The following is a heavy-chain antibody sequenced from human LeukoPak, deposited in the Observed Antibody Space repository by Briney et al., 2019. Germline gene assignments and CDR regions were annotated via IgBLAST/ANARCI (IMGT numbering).Heavy chain of an antibody. V-gene: IGHV3-15*01. Sequence: PGGSLRPSCAASGFTFSDAWMSWVRQAPGKGLEWVGRIKSKTDGGTTDYAAPVKGRFTISRDDSKNTLYLQMNSLRAEDAAVYYCARDQGMQLVRLTFDYWGQGTLVTVSS. CDR3: ARDQGMQLVRLTFDY. CDR2: IKSKTDGGTT. J-gene: IGHJ4*02. CDR1: GFTFSDAW. D-gene: IGHD6-6*01.